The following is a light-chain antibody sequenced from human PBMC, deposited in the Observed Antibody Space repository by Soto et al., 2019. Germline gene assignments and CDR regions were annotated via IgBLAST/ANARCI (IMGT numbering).Light chain of an antibody. CDR3: QQYNSYPYT. V-gene: IGKV1-5*01. J-gene: IGKJ2*01. CDR1: QSISSW. Sequence: DIQMTQSPSTLSASVGDRVTITCRASQSISSWLAWYQQKPGKAPKLLIYDASSLESGVPSRFSGSGSGTESTLTISSLQPDDFAKYYCQQYNSYPYTFGQGTKLEIK. CDR2: DAS.